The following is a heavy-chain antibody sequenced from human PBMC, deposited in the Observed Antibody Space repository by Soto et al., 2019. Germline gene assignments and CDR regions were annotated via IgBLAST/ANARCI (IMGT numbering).Heavy chain of an antibody. CDR2: ISSAGDTI. V-gene: IGHV3-9*01. D-gene: IGHD2-15*01. CDR1: GFTFHEDA. Sequence: EVQLIESGGGWVQPGTSLRVSCVAYGFTFHEDALHWVRQAPGNDLEWDFGISSAGDTIAYADSVQGRFTVVRDNAKNYLYSQMNCMRAEDTALYYCTKGCCDLLYYFGKDVWGQGTTVTVSS. J-gene: IGHJ6*02. CDR3: TKGCCDLLYYFGKDV.